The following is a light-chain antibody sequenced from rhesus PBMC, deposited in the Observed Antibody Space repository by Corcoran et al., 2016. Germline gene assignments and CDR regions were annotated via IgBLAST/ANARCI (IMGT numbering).Light chain of an antibody. CDR2: GAS. Sequence: EVVLTQSPATLSLSPGEVATLSCRASESVSSRLAWYQQKPGQAPRLLIYGASSRVTGIPYRFSGSGSGTDFTLTIFRLEPEDVAVYFCPQEYVWSYSFGQVTKGEIK. CDR1: ESVSSR. V-gene: IGKV3-17*02. CDR3: PQEYVWSYS. J-gene: IGKJ2*01.